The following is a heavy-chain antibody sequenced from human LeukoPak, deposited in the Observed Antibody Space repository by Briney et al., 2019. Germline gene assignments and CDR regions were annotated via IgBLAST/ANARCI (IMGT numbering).Heavy chain of an antibody. Sequence: GGSLRLSCTASGFTFGDYAMSWVRQAPGKGLEWVGFIRSKAYGGTTEYAASVKSRFTISRDDSKSIAYLQMNSLKTEDTAVYYCTRSKAYYYDSSGYSGYWGQGTLVTVSS. J-gene: IGHJ4*02. CDR3: TRSKAYYYDSSGYSGY. V-gene: IGHV3-49*04. CDR2: IRSKAYGGTT. CDR1: GFTFGDYA. D-gene: IGHD3-22*01.